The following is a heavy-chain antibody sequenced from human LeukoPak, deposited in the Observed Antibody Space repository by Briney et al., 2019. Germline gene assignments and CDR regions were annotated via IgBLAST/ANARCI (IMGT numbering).Heavy chain of an antibody. Sequence: GDSVRVSCKASGYTFTGYYMNWVRQAPGKGLEWMRWINPNSGGTNYAQEFQGWVIVTRDTSISRAYVTMSRVRCDDRGCYYCARDEMDFYGSGSYYYDYWGQGTLVTVSS. V-gene: IGHV1-2*04. CDR3: ARDEMDFYGSGSYYYDY. D-gene: IGHD3-10*01. CDR1: GYTFTGYY. CDR2: INPNSGGT. J-gene: IGHJ4*02.